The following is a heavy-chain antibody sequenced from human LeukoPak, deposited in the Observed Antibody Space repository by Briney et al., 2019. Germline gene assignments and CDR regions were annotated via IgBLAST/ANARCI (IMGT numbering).Heavy chain of an antibody. Sequence: PSQTLSLTCTVSGGSISSGGYYWSWIRQHPGKGLEWIGYIYYSGSTYYNPSLKSRVTISVDTSKNQFPLKLSSVTAADTAVYYCARGVVGYYFDYWGQGTLVTVSS. V-gene: IGHV4-31*03. CDR2: IYYSGST. CDR1: GGSISSGGYY. CDR3: ARGVVGYYFDY. J-gene: IGHJ4*02. D-gene: IGHD2-15*01.